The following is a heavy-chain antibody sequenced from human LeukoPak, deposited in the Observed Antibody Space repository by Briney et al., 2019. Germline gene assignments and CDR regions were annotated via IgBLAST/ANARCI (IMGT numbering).Heavy chain of an antibody. CDR1: GGSVSSGDYY. J-gene: IGHJ4*02. CDR2: IYYIGST. CDR3: ARTRTFYYDSSGSTTSYYFDN. Sequence: SETLSLTCTVSGGSVSSGDYYWSWIRQPPGKGLECLGYIYYIGSTAYSPPLKSRVPTPVATPRNRFSLKLTSVAPADTAVCYCARTRTFYYDSSGSTTSYYFDNWGQGTLVTVSS. D-gene: IGHD3-22*01. V-gene: IGHV4-30-4*01.